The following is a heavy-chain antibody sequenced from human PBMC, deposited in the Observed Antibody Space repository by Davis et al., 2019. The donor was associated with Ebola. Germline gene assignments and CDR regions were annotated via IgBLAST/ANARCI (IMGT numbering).Heavy chain of an antibody. CDR1: GFTFSSYS. V-gene: IGHV3-21*01. CDR2: ISSSSSYI. D-gene: IGHD3-3*01. CDR3: ARDKRYYDFWSGYKRDYYYGMDV. Sequence: GALKISCAASGFTFSSYSMNWVRQAPGKGLEWVSSISSSSSYIYYADSVKGRFTISRDNAKNSLYLQMNSLRAEDTAVYYCARDKRYYDFWSGYKRDYYYGMDVWGQGTTVTVSS. J-gene: IGHJ6*02.